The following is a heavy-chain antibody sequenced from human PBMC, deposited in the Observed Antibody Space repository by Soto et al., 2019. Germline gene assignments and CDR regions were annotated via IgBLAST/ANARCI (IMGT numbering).Heavy chain of an antibody. CDR1: GGSISSYY. V-gene: IGHV4-59*08. CDR3: AGHTYYGSGSAVDY. J-gene: IGHJ4*02. CDR2: IYYSGST. Sequence: SETLSLTCTVSGGSISSYYWSWIRQPPGKGLEWIGYIYYSGSTNYNPSLKSRVTISVDTSKNQFSLKLSSVTAADTAVYYCAGHTYYGSGSAVDYWGQGTLVTVS. D-gene: IGHD3-10*01.